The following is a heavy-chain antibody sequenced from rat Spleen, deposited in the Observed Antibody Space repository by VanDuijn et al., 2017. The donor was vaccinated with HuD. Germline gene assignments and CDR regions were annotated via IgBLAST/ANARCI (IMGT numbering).Heavy chain of an antibody. CDR1: GFTFSNYG. CDR3: ARGRGSYWYFDF. J-gene: IGHJ1*01. Sequence: EVQLVESGGGLVQPGRSLKLSCAASGFTFSNYGMAWVRQAPTKGLEGVASISTGGRNTYYRDSVKGRFTISRDNAKNTLYLQMDSLRSEDTATYYCARGRGSYWYFDFWGPGTMVTVSS. CDR2: ISTGGRNT. V-gene: IGHV5S13*01.